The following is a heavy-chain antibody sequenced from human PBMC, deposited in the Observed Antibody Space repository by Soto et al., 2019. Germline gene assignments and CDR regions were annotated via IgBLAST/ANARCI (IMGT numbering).Heavy chain of an antibody. V-gene: IGHV3-11*01. CDR3: ARVRGSYAVDY. D-gene: IGHD1-26*01. Sequence: QVQLVESGGGLVKPGGSLRLSCAASGFTFSDYYMSWLRQAPGKGLEWVSYIINSGGRTHYADSVKGRFTISRHNAKDSLHLQMNSLRTEDTALYSCARVRGSYAVDYWGQGTLVTVSS. J-gene: IGHJ4*02. CDR1: GFTFSDYY. CDR2: IINSGGRT.